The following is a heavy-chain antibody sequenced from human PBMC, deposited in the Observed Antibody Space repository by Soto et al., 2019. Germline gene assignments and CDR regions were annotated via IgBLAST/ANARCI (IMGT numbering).Heavy chain of an antibody. CDR3: TTETYYDFWSGYKSHFDY. J-gene: IGHJ4*02. D-gene: IGHD3-3*01. CDR1: GFTFSNAW. V-gene: IGHV3-15*01. Sequence: PGGSLRLCCAASGFTFSNAWMSWVRQAPEKGLEWVGRIKSKTDGGTTDYAAPVKGRFTISRDDSKNTLYLQMNSLKTEDTAVYYCTTETYYDFWSGYKSHFDYWGQGTLVTVSS. CDR2: IKSKTDGGTT.